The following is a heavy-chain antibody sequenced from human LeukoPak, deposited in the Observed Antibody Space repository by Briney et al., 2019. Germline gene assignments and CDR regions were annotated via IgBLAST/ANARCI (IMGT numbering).Heavy chain of an antibody. CDR1: GFTFSSYS. CDR3: ARGVFAVAGINYFDY. J-gene: IGHJ4*02. V-gene: IGHV3-21*01. Sequence: GGSLRLSCAASGFTFSSYSMNWSGQAPGKGMKGASPISSSSSYIYYADSVKGRFTISRDNAKNSLYLQMNSLRAEDTAVYYCARGVFAVAGINYFDYWGQGTLVTVSS. CDR2: ISSSSSYI. D-gene: IGHD6-19*01.